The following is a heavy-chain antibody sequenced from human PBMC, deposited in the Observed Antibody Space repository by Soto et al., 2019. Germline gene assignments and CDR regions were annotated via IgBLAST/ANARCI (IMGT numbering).Heavy chain of an antibody. CDR2: INHSGST. D-gene: IGHD3-10*01. CDR1: GGSFSGYY. Sequence: PSETLSLTCAVYGGSFSGYYWSWIRQPPGKGLEWIGEINHSGSTNYNPSLKSRVTISVDTSKNQFSLKLSSVTAADTAVYYCARAHFHGYYGSGSSLYYYYYYGMDVWGQGTTVTVSS. V-gene: IGHV4-34*01. J-gene: IGHJ6*02. CDR3: ARAHFHGYYGSGSSLYYYYYYGMDV.